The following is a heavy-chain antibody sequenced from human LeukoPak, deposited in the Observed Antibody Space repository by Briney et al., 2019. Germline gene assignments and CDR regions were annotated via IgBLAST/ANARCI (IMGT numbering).Heavy chain of an antibody. CDR2: ISWNSGSI. CDR1: GFTFDDYA. CDR3: AREGDSYGYLKGTFDS. Sequence: GGSLRLSCAASGFTFDDYAMHWVRQAPGKGLEWVSGISWNSGSIGYADSVKGRFTISRDNAKNSLYLQMNSLRAGDTAVYYCAREGDSYGYLKGTFDSWGQGTLVTVSS. V-gene: IGHV3-9*01. D-gene: IGHD5-18*01. J-gene: IGHJ4*02.